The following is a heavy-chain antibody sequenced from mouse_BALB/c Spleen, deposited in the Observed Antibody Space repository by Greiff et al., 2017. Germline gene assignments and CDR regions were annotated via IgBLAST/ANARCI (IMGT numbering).Heavy chain of an antibody. J-gene: IGHJ3*01. Sequence: QVQLQQSGAELVKPGASVKLSCKASGYTFTSYYMYWVKQRPGQGLEWIGGINPSNGGTNFNEKFKSKATLTVDKSSSTAYMQLSSLTSEDSAVYYCTRIYYGDGFAYWGQGTLVTVSA. CDR3: TRIYYGDGFAY. V-gene: IGHV1S81*02. CDR1: GYTFTSYY. D-gene: IGHD2-13*01. CDR2: INPSNGGT.